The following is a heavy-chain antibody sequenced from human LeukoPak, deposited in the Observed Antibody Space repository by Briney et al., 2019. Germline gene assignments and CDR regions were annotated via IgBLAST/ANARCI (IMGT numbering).Heavy chain of an antibody. D-gene: IGHD2-2*01. V-gene: IGHV3-66*02. CDR2: IFSGDNT. Sequence: GGSLRLSCAASGFTVSSKYMSWVRQAPGKGLEWVSVIFSGDNTYYADSVKGRFTISRDNSKNTLYLRMNSLRAEDTAVYYCARDFGRGYCSSTSCYGWFDPWGQGTLVTVSS. CDR3: ARDFGRGYCSSTSCYGWFDP. J-gene: IGHJ5*02. CDR1: GFTVSSKY.